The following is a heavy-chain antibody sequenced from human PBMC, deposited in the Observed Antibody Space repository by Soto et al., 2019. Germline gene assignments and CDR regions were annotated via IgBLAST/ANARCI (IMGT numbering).Heavy chain of an antibody. CDR3: GRTKHGRLVGLSAIDY. D-gene: IGHD3-16*02. CDR1: GYTFTSYG. Sequence: ASVKVSCKASGYTFTSYGISWVRQAPGQGLEWMGWISAYNGNTNYAQKLQGRVTMTTDTSTSTAYMELRSLRSDDTAVYYCGRTKHGRLVGLSAIDYWRQGNLVTVS. CDR2: ISAYNGNT. J-gene: IGHJ4*02. V-gene: IGHV1-18*01.